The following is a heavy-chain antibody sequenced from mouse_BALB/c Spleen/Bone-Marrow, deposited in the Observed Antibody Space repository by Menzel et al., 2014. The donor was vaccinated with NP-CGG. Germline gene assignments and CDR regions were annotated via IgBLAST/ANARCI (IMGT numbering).Heavy chain of an antibody. Sequence: VQLQQSGAELVKPGGSVKLSCTASGFNIKDTYMHWVKQRPEQGLEWIGRIDPANGNTKYDPKFQGKATITADTSSNTAYLQLFSLTSEDTAVYYCARTPRATFYFDYWGQGTTLTVSS. CDR3: ARTPRATFYFDY. D-gene: IGHD3-1*01. V-gene: IGHV14-3*02. CDR1: GFNIKDTY. CDR2: IDPANGNT. J-gene: IGHJ2*01.